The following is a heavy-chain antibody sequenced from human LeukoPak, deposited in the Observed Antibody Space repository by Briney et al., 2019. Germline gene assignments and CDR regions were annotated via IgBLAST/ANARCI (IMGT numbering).Heavy chain of an antibody. CDR1: GGTFSSYA. V-gene: IGHV1-69*04. CDR3: ARGGYYGSGSFPDY. J-gene: IGHJ4*02. D-gene: IGHD3-10*01. CDR2: IIPILGIA. Sequence: SVKVSCKASGGTFSSYAISWVRQAPGQALEWMGRIIPILGIANYAQKVQGRVTMTTDTSTSTAYMDLRSLTSDDTAVYYCARGGYYGSGSFPDYWGQGTLVTVSS.